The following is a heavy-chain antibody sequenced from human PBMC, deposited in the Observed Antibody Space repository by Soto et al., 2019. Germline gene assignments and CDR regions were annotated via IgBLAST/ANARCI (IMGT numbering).Heavy chain of an antibody. Sequence: GEPLKISCKGSGYSFTFYWISWVRQMPGKGLEWMGRIDPSDSYTNYSPSFQGHVTISADKSISTAYLQWSSLKASDTAMYYCARHSSPTDSYFDYWGQGTLVTVSS. CDR1: GYSFTFYW. CDR3: ARHSSPTDSYFDY. J-gene: IGHJ4*02. V-gene: IGHV5-10-1*01. D-gene: IGHD3-22*01. CDR2: IDPSDSYT.